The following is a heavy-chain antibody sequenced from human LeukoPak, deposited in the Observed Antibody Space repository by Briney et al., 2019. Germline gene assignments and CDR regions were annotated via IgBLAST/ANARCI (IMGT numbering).Heavy chain of an antibody. V-gene: IGHV4-39*07. CDR2: IYYSGST. D-gene: IGHD5-12*01. CDR3: ATVGVDHFDY. CDR1: GGSISSSSYY. J-gene: IGHJ4*02. Sequence: SSETLSLICTVSGGSISSSSYYWGWIRQPPGKGLEWIGSIYYSGSTYYNPSLKSRVTISVDTSKNQFSLKLSSVTAADTAVYYCATVGVDHFDYWGQGTLVTVSS.